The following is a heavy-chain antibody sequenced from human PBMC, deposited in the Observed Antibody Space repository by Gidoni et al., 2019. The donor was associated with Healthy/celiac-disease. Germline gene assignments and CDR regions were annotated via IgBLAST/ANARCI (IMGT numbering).Heavy chain of an antibody. J-gene: IGHJ4*02. CDR3: ARGKGTAAGTM. CDR2: ISSSSSYI. D-gene: IGHD6-13*01. Sequence: EVQLVESGGGLVKPGGALRLSCAASGFTFSSYSMNWVRQAPGKGLEWVSSISSSSSYIYYADSVKGRFTISRDNAKNSLYLQMNSLRAEDTAVYYCARGKGTAAGTMWGQGTLVTVSS. CDR1: GFTFSSYS. V-gene: IGHV3-21*01.